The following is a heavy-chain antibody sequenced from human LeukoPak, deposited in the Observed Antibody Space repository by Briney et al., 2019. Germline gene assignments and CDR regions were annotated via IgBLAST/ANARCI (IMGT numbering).Heavy chain of an antibody. CDR2: INPNSGDT. V-gene: IGHV1-2*02. CDR1: GYTFTGYY. D-gene: IGHD3-9*01. J-gene: IGHJ4*02. Sequence: ASVKVSCKASGYTFTGYYVHWVRWAPGQGLEWMGWINPNSGDTNFAQKFQGRVTMTRDTSISTAYMELSRLRSDDTAVYYCARGDNYDILTGYQTPSHLSDYWGQGTLVTVSS. CDR3: ARGDNYDILTGYQTPSHLSDY.